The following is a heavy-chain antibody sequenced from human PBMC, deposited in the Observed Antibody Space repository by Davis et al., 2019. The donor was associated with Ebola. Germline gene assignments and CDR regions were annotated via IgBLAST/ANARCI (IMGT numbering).Heavy chain of an antibody. CDR1: GTSISPYY. Sequence: PGGSLRLSCIASGTSISPYYWSWIRQLPGKGLEWIGYIEYSGRTEYIPSLNSRVTISVDTSKNQFSLKLSSVTAADTAVYYCARGVYGAYFDYWGQGTLVTVSS. V-gene: IGHV4-59*01. J-gene: IGHJ4*02. CDR3: ARGVYGAYFDY. D-gene: IGHD4-17*01. CDR2: IEYSGRT.